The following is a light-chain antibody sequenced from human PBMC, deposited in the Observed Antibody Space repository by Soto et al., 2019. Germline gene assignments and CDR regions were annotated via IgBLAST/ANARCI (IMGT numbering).Light chain of an antibody. V-gene: IGKV3-11*01. CDR3: QQRSNWPT. J-gene: IGKJ5*01. CDR2: DAY. CDR1: QSFRGL. Sequence: EIVLTQSPGTLSLSPGERATLSCRASQSFRGLLAWYQQKPGQAPRLLIYDAYNRATGIPPRFSGSGYGTDFTLTISSLEPEDFAVYYCQQRSNWPTFGQGTRLEIK.